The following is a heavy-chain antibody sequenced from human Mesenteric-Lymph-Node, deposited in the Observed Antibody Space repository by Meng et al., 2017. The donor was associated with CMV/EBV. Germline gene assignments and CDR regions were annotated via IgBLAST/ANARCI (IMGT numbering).Heavy chain of an antibody. V-gene: IGHV3-7*01. Sequence: GESLKISCAASGFTFSSYWMSWVRQAPGKGLEWVANIKQDGSEKYYVDSVKGRFTISRDNAKNSLYLQMSSLRAEDTAVYYCARAPLGAFDYWGQGTLVTVSS. CDR1: GFTFSSYW. CDR3: ARAPLGAFDY. J-gene: IGHJ4*02. CDR2: IKQDGSEK.